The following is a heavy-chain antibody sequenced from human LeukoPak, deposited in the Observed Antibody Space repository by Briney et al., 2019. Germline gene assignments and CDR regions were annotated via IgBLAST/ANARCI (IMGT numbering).Heavy chain of an antibody. D-gene: IGHD2-8*02. CDR2: INPNSGGT. CDR3: ARGSIGMVLLVGYMDV. Sequence: ASVKVSCKASGYTFTGYYMHWVRQAPGQGLEWMGWINPNSGGTNYAQKFQGRVTMTRDTSISTAYMELSSLRSEDTAVYYCARGSIGMVLLVGYMDVWGKGTTVTISS. CDR1: GYTFTGYY. V-gene: IGHV1-2*02. J-gene: IGHJ6*03.